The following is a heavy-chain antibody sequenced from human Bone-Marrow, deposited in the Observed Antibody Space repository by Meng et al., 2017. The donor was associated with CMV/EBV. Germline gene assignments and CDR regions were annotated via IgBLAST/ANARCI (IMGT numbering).Heavy chain of an antibody. CDR2: IIPILGIA. Sequence: SVKVSCKASGYTFTSYGISWVRQAPGQGLEWMGGIIPILGIANYAQRFQGRVSITADTSTSTGYMELSRLTSEDTAVYFCARGLRYFDWLSPSDYYYGIDVWGQGTPVTVSS. J-gene: IGHJ6*02. CDR3: ARGLRYFDWLSPSDYYYGIDV. V-gene: IGHV1-69*10. D-gene: IGHD3-9*01. CDR1: GYTFTSYG.